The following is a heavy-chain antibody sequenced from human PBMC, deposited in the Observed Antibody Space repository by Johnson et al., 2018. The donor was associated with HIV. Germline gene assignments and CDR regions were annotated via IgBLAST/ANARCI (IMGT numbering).Heavy chain of an antibody. CDR2: VNNDGGDT. D-gene: IGHD3-3*02. CDR1: GFDFGAYG. Sequence: EVQLVESGGGVVQPGGSLRLSCAASGFDFGAYGMHWVRQAPEKGLVWVSRVNNDGGDTIYADSVKGRFTISRDNAKNTLYLQMNSLRAEDTAMYFCARGGAFHAFDIWGQGTMVTVSS. CDR3: ARGGAFHAFDI. V-gene: IGHV3-74*02. J-gene: IGHJ3*02.